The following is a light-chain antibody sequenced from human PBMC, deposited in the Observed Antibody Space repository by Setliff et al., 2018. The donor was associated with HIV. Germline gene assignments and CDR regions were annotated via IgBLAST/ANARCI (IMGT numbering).Light chain of an antibody. V-gene: IGLV2-23*02. CDR1: SSDVGSYNL. CDR2: EVI. J-gene: IGLJ1*01. Sequence: QSALTQPASVSGSPGQSITISCTGTSSDVGSYNLVSWYQQHPGKAPKLMIYEVIKRPSGVSNRSSGSKSGNTASLTISGLQAEDEADYYCCSYAGSSTYVFGTGTKSPS. CDR3: CSYAGSSTYV.